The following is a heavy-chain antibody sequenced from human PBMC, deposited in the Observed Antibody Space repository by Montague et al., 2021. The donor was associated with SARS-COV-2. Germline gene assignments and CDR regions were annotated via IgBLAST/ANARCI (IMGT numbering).Heavy chain of an antibody. CDR2: TYNTGST. V-gene: IGHV4-39*06. Sequence: SETLSLTCNVSGGSIKSNSYYWGWIRQPPGKGLEWIGSTYNTGSTYYNPSLKSRVSISADSSKNQFPLKLSSVTAADTAVYYCARGLLGGQPGYWGQGTLVTVSS. D-gene: IGHD1-14*01. J-gene: IGHJ4*02. CDR3: ARGLLGGQPGY. CDR1: GGSIKSNSYY.